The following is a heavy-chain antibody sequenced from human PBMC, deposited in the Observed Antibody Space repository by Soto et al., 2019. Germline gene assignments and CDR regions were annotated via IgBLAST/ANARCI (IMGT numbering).Heavy chain of an antibody. V-gene: IGHV3-21*01. Sequence: EVQLVEYGGGLVKPGGSLRLSCAASGFTFSSYSMNWVRQAPGKGLEWVSSISSSSSYIYYADSVKGRFTISRDNAKNSLYLQMNSLRAEDTAVYYCARDGGYCSGGSCYRNFDYWGQGTLVTVSS. CDR2: ISSSSSYI. CDR1: GFTFSSYS. D-gene: IGHD2-15*01. CDR3: ARDGGYCSGGSCYRNFDY. J-gene: IGHJ4*02.